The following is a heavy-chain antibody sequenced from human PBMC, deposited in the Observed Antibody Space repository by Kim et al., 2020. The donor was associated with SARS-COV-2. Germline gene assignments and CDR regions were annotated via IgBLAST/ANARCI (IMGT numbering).Heavy chain of an antibody. J-gene: IGHJ4*02. CDR1: GYTFTSYY. CDR3: AREGAPYSSSWPLLGY. D-gene: IGHD6-13*01. V-gene: IGHV1-46*01. CDR2: INPSGGST. Sequence: ASVKVSCKASGYTFTSYYMHWVRQAPGQGLEWMGIINPSGGSTSYAQKFQGRVTMTRDTSTSTVYMELSSLRSEDTAVYYCAREGAPYSSSWPLLGYWGQGTLVTVSS.